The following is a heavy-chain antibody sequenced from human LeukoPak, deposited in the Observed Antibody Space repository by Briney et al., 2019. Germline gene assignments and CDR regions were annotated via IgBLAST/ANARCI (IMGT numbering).Heavy chain of an antibody. V-gene: IGHV3-13*04. CDR3: TRGRGPIAAAGNRNIDY. CDR2: IGTAGDT. D-gene: IGHD6-13*01. CDR1: GFTFSSYD. Sequence: PGGSLRLSCAASGFTFSSYDMHWVRQVTGKGLEGVSGIGTAGDTYYPGSVKGRFTISRENAKTSLYLQMNSLRAGDTAVYYCTRGRGPIAAAGNRNIDYWGQGTLVTVSS. J-gene: IGHJ4*02.